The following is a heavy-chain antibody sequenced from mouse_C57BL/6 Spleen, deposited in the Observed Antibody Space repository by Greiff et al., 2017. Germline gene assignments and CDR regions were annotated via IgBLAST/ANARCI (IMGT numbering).Heavy chain of an antibody. CDR1: GFSLTSYG. CDR2: IWSGGST. Sequence: VQLQESGPGLVQPSQSLSITCTVSGFSLTSYGVHWVRQSTGKGLEWLGVIWSGGSTDYNAAFISRLSISKDNSKSQVFFKMNSLPADDTAIYYCSRGLTGTSWFAYWGQGTLVTVSA. CDR3: SRGLTGTSWFAY. V-gene: IGHV2-2*01. J-gene: IGHJ3*01. D-gene: IGHD4-1*01.